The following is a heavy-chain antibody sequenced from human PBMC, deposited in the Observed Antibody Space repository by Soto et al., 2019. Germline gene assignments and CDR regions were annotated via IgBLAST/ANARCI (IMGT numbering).Heavy chain of an antibody. Sequence: EVQLLESGGGLVQPGGSLRLSCAASGFTFRSYAMSWVRQAPGKGLEWVSAISGSGGSTYYADSVKGRFTISRDNSKNTLYLQMNSLRAEDTAVYYCAKVPTYYYGSGSPFFFDYWGQGTLVTVSS. D-gene: IGHD3-10*01. CDR2: ISGSGGST. CDR1: GFTFRSYA. J-gene: IGHJ4*02. CDR3: AKVPTYYYGSGSPFFFDY. V-gene: IGHV3-23*01.